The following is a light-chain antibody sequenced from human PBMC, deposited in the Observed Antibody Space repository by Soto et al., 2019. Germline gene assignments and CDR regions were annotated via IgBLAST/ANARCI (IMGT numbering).Light chain of an antibody. CDR3: AAWDDSLGGSYV. CDR2: RNN. CDR1: SSNIGSNY. J-gene: IGLJ1*01. Sequence: QSVLTQPPSASGTPGQRVTISCSGSSSNIGSNYVYWYQQLPGTAPKLLIYRNNQRPSGVPDRFSGSKSGTSASLAISGLRSEDEADYYCAAWDDSLGGSYVFGTGTKVTFL. V-gene: IGLV1-47*01.